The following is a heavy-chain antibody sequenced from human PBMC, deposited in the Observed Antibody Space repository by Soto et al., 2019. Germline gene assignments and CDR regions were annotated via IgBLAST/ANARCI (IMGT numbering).Heavy chain of an antibody. J-gene: IGHJ6*03. V-gene: IGHV3-7*01. D-gene: IGHD5-18*01. CDR2: IKQDGSEK. Sequence: EVQLVESGGGLVQPGGSLRLSCAASGFTFSSYWMSWVRQAPGKGLEWVANIKQDGSEKYYVDSVKGRITISRDNAQNSLYLQMNRLRAEKTDVYYCARAVDTDRVRPIYYYYMDVWGKGTTVTVSS. CDR1: GFTFSSYW. CDR3: ARAVDTDRVRPIYYYYMDV.